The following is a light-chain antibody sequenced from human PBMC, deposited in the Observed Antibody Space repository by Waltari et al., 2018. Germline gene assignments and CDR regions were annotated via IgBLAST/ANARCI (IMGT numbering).Light chain of an antibody. J-gene: IGKJ2*01. CDR3: QQYYSIPYT. CDR2: WAS. V-gene: IGKV4-1*01. Sequence: DIVMTQSPDSLAVSLGERATINCKSSQSVLYSPNNKNYLAWYQQKPGQPPKLLIYWASTPESGVPGRFSGRGSGTDFTLTISSLQAEDVAVYYCQQYYSIPYTFGQGTKLEIK. CDR1: QSVLYSPNNKNY.